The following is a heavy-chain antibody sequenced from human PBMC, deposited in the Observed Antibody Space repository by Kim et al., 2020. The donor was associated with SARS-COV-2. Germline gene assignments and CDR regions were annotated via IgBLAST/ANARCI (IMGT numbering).Heavy chain of an antibody. CDR2: IRSKANTYAT. CDR3: TSAPGTTLAFWDAFD. J-gene: IGHJ3*02. D-gene: IGHD1-1*01. CDR1: GFTFSVSA. V-gene: IGHV3-73*01. Sequence: GGSLRLSCAASGFTFSVSAIHWVRQAPGKGLEWVGRIRSKANTYATAYAASVKCRFSISRDDSKNTAYLQMNSLKTEDTAVYYCTSAPGTTLAFWDAFD.